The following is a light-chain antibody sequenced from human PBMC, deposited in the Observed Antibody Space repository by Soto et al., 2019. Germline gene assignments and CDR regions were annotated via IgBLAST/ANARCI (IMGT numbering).Light chain of an antibody. Sequence: DIQMTQSPSSLSASVGDRFTMTCRPSQSIYNFLNWYQQKPGKAPKLLIYKASTLKSGVPSRFSGSGSGTEFTLTISSLQPDDFATYYCQHYNSYSEAFGQGTKV. CDR1: QSIYNF. CDR3: QHYNSYSEA. CDR2: KAS. V-gene: IGKV1-5*03. J-gene: IGKJ1*01.